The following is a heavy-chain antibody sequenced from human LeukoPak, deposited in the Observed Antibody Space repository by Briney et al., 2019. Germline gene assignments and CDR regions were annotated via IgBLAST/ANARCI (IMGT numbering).Heavy chain of an antibody. V-gene: IGHV4-4*07. D-gene: IGHD3-22*01. CDR3: ARDGYYFDSSGYYC. Sequence: SETLSLTCTVSGGSISSYYWSWIRQPAGKGLEWIVHIYTSGNTNYNPSLKSRVTMSVDTSKNQFSLKLRSVTAADTAVYYCARDGYYFDSSGYYCWGQGTLVTVS. CDR2: IYTSGNT. J-gene: IGHJ4*02. CDR1: GGSISSYY.